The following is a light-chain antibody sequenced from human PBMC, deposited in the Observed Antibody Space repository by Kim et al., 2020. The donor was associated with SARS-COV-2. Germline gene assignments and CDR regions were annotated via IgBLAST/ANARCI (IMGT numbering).Light chain of an antibody. V-gene: IGKV3-11*01. J-gene: IGKJ4*01. CDR3: QQRYSWPLT. CDR2: DAS. CDR1: QSVSRS. Sequence: EIVLTQSPATLSLSPGERATLSCRASQSVSRSLAWYQQKPGQAPSLLIYDASNRATGIPARFSGSGSGTDFTLTISSLEPEDFAVYYCQQRYSWPLTFGGGTKVDIK.